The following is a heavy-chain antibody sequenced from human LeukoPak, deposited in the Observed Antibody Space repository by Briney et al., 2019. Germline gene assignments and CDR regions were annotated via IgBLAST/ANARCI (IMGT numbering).Heavy chain of an antibody. CDR1: GGTFSSYA. J-gene: IGHJ6*03. Sequence: SVKVSCKASGGTFSSYAISWVRQAPGQGLEWMGGIIPIFGTANYAQKFQGRVTITADKSTSTAYMELSSLRSEDTAVYYCARADPYYYYMDVWGKGTTVTVSS. CDR2: IIPIFGTA. CDR3: ARADPYYYYMDV. V-gene: IGHV1-69*06.